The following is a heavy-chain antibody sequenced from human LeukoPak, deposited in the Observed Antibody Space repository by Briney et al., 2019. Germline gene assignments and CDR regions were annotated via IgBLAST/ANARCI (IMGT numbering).Heavy chain of an antibody. Sequence: SETLSLTCTVSGGSISSYYWSWIRQPPGKGLEWIGYIYYSGSTNYNPSPKSRVTISVDTSKNQFSLKLSSVTAADTAVYYCARGRPLRGVIPDYWGQGTLVTVSS. CDR3: ARGRPLRGVIPDY. V-gene: IGHV4-59*01. CDR2: IYYSGST. CDR1: GGSISSYY. D-gene: IGHD3-10*01. J-gene: IGHJ4*02.